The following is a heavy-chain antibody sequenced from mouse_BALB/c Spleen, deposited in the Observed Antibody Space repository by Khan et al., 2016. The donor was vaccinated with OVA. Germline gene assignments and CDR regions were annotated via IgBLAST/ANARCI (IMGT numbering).Heavy chain of an antibody. CDR3: AMDRYDYFDY. V-gene: IGHV9-2-1*01. Sequence: QIQLVQSGPELKKPGETVKISCKASGYTFTDYSMHWVKQAPGKGLKWMGWINTETGEPTYADDFKGRFAFSLETSASTAYLQINNLKNEDTATYFCAMDRYDYFDYWGQGTTLTVSS. J-gene: IGHJ2*01. D-gene: IGHD2-14*01. CDR2: INTETGEP. CDR1: GYTFTDYS.